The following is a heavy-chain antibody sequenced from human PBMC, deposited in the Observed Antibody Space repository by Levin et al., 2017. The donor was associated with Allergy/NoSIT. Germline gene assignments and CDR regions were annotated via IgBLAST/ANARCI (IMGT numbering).Heavy chain of an antibody. CDR2: MNPNSGNT. D-gene: IGHD2-2*01. CDR3: ARAAIEGYCSGTNCYSRGLDV. Sequence: ASVKVSCKASGYTFTSDDINWVRQATGQGLEWMGWMNPNSGNTGYAQKFQGRVTMTRNTSISTAHMELSSLTSEDTAVYYCARAAIEGYCSGTNCYSRGLDVWGQGTTVTVSS. V-gene: IGHV1-8*01. J-gene: IGHJ6*02. CDR1: GYTFTSDD.